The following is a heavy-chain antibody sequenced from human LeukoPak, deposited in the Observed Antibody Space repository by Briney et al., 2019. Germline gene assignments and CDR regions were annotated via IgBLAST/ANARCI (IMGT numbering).Heavy chain of an antibody. CDR3: ARGRWFDP. J-gene: IGHJ5*02. V-gene: IGHV4-34*01. CDR2: IDHSGST. Sequence: SETLSLTCAVYGGSFSGYYWSWIRQPPGKGLEWIGEIDHSGSTNYNPSLKSRVTISVDTSKNQFSLKLSSVTAADTAVYYCARGRWFDPWGQGTLVTVSS. CDR1: GGSFSGYY.